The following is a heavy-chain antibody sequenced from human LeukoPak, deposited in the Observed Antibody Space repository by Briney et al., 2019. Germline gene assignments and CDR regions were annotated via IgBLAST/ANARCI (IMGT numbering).Heavy chain of an antibody. CDR3: ARLFNDYGDPDI. J-gene: IGHJ3*02. D-gene: IGHD4-17*01. CDR1: GYSIHSFR. Sequence: STYRQGSGYSIHSFRIRLVPHIPGKGLERLGRIDPSDSYTNYSPSFQGHVTISADKSISTAYLQWSSLKASDTAMYYCARLFNDYGDPDIWGQGTMVTVSS. V-gene: IGHV5-10-1*01. CDR2: IDPSDSYT.